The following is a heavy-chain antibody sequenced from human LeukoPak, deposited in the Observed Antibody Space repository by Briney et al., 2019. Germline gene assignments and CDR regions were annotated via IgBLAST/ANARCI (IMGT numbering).Heavy chain of an antibody. CDR3: TSDPNGDYVGAFDM. Sequence: GGSLRLSCRASGFTFGNYTLTWVRQAPGRGLEWVSSIRGTGYADYADSVKGRFTLSRDNSRNTLSLQMNSLRVEDTALYYCTSDPNGDYVGAFDMWGPGTMVTVSS. CDR2: IRGTGYA. D-gene: IGHD4-17*01. V-gene: IGHV3-23*01. J-gene: IGHJ3*02. CDR1: GFTFGNYT.